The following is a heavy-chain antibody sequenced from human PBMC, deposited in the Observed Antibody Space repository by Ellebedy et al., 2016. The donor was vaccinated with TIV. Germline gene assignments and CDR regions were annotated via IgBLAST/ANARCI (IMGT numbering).Heavy chain of an antibody. CDR3: ASQLQGVTAFDY. Sequence: MPSETLSLTCAVSGDSISSSHWWSWVRQPPGKGLEWIGEIYHSGSTNYKSSLKSRVTMSVDTSKNQFSLKLSSVTAADTAVYFCASQLQGVTAFDYWGQGILVTVSS. V-gene: IGHV4-4*02. CDR2: IYHSGST. D-gene: IGHD2-21*02. CDR1: GDSISSSHW. J-gene: IGHJ4*02.